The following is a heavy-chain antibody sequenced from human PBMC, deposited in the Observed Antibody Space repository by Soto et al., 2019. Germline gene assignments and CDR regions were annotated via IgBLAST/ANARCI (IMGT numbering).Heavy chain of an antibody. CDR2: INPSGGST. Sequence: ASVKVSCKASGYTFTSYYMHWVRQAPGQGLEWMGIINPSGGSTSYAQKFQGRVTMTRDTSTSTVYMELSSLRSEDTAVYYCARVGGTLRFLEWLPLDDWGQGTRVTVSS. V-gene: IGHV1-46*03. CDR3: ARVGGTLRFLEWLPLDD. D-gene: IGHD3-3*01. J-gene: IGHJ4*02. CDR1: GYTFTSYY.